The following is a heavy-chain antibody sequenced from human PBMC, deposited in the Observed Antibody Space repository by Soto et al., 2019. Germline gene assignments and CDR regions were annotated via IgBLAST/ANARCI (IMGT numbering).Heavy chain of an antibody. Sequence: PGGSLRLSCTGSGFTFGDYAMSWSRQAPGKXLEWVGVIRSKAYGGTTESAASVKGRFTISRDDSRSIAYLQMNSLQSEDTGVYYCTRYTSTSRYSYFGMDVWGHGTTVTVSS. CDR3: TRYTSTSRYSYFGMDV. CDR1: GFTFGDYA. D-gene: IGHD2-2*01. CDR2: IRSKAYGGTT. V-gene: IGHV3-49*03. J-gene: IGHJ6*02.